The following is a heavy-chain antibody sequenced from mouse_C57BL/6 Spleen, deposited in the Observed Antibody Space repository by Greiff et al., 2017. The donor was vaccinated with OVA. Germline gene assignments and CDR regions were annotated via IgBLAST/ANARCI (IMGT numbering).Heavy chain of an antibody. J-gene: IGHJ3*01. CDR2: IWRGGST. CDR3: AKIGGLYYDYDAFAY. D-gene: IGHD2-4*01. Sequence: VQLQESGPGLVQPSQSLSITCTVSGFSLTSYGVHWVRQSPGEGLEWLGVIWRGGSTDYNAAFMSRLSITKDNSKSQVFFKMNSLQADDTAIYYGAKIGGLYYDYDAFAYWGQGTLVTVSA. CDR1: GFSLTSYG. V-gene: IGHV2-5*01.